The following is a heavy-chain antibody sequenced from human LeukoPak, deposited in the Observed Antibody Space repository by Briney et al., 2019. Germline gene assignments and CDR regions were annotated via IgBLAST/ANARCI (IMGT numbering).Heavy chain of an antibody. Sequence: GGSLRLSCAASGFTFSSYSMNWVRQAPGKGLEWVSSISSSSSYIYYADSVKGRFTISRDNAKNSLYLQMNSLRAEDTAVYYCARDKVKGDLLDFWSGYYSDYYFDYWGQGTLVTVPS. CDR3: ARDKVKGDLLDFWSGYYSDYYFDY. V-gene: IGHV3-21*01. CDR2: ISSSSSYI. J-gene: IGHJ4*02. D-gene: IGHD3-3*01. CDR1: GFTFSSYS.